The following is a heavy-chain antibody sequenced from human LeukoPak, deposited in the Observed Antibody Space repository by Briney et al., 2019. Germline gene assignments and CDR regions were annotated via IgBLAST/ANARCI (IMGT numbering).Heavy chain of an antibody. CDR3: AKAHGSGMPPDF. CDR2: ISWNSGNL. CDR1: GFIFDIYG. J-gene: IGHJ4*02. Sequence: GGSLRLSCAASGFIFDIYGLNWVRQAPGKGLEWVSTISWNSGNLGYADSVRGRFTISRDNAKNSLYLQMNNLRAEDMALYYCAKAHGSGMPPDFWGQGTLVTVSS. D-gene: IGHD3-10*01. V-gene: IGHV3-9*03.